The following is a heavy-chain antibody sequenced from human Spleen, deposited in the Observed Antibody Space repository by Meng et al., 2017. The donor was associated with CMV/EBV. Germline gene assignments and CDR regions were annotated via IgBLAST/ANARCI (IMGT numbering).Heavy chain of an antibody. CDR1: VDSVSSNSAA. Sequence: ISVDSVSSNSAAWSWIRQSPSRGLEWLGRTYYSSKWYNDYVVSVKSRITINPDTSKNQFSLHLNSVTPEDTAVYYCAREDSSCWCDYWGQGTLVTVSS. CDR3: AREDSSCWCDY. D-gene: IGHD6-19*01. V-gene: IGHV6-1*01. J-gene: IGHJ4*02. CDR2: TYYSSKWYN.